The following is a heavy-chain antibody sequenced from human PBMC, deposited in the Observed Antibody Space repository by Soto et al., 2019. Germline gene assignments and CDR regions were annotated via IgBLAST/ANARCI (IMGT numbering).Heavy chain of an antibody. D-gene: IGHD4-17*01. CDR3: ARNYGDYVNWFDP. J-gene: IGHJ5*02. Sequence: EVQLVESGGGLVQPGGSLRLSCVGTGFSFSSYSMNWVRQAPGKGLEWVSYISSISRTIHYADSVKGRFTISRDNAKNSLYLQMNSLRDEDTAVYYCARNYGDYVNWFDPWGQGTLVTVSS. V-gene: IGHV3-48*02. CDR2: ISSISRTI. CDR1: GFSFSSYS.